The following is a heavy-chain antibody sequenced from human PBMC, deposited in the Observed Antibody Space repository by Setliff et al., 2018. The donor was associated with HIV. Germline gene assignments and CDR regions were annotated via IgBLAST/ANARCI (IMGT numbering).Heavy chain of an antibody. D-gene: IGHD6-13*01. CDR2: VYYTGST. V-gene: IGHV4-39*02. CDR1: GGSIDSSDYY. CDR3: ARGARLLAGYSDRWDYYCMGV. Sequence: SETLSLTCSVSGGSIDSSDYYWGWIRQPPGKGLEWIGTVYYTGSTFYNPSLESRVTISVDTSKNQFSLKLRSVTATDTTVYYCARGARLLAGYSDRWDYYCMGVWGKGTTVTVSS. J-gene: IGHJ6*03.